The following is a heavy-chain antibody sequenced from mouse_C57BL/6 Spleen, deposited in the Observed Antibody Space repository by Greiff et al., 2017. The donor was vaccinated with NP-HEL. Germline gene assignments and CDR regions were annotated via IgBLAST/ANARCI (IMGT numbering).Heavy chain of an antibody. V-gene: IGHV6-3*01. CDR1: GFTFSNYW. CDR2: IRLKSDNYAT. D-gene: IGHD2-5*01. CDR3: TGSNYPYG. J-gene: IGHJ4*01. Sequence: EVKVEESGGGLVQPGGSMKLSCVASGFTFSNYWMNWVRQSPEKGLEWVAQIRLKSDNYATHYAESVKGRFTISRDDSKSSVYLQMNNLRAEDTGIYYCTGSNYPYGWGQGTSVTVSS.